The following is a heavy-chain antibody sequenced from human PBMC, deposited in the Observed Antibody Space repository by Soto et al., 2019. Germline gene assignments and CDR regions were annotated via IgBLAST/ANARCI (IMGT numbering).Heavy chain of an antibody. J-gene: IGHJ6*02. CDR1: GFTFSSYA. D-gene: IGHD6-13*01. V-gene: IGHV3-23*01. CDR2: ISGSGGST. Sequence: PGGYLRLSCAASGFTFSSYAMSWVRQAPGKGLEWVSAISGSGGSTYYADSVKGRFTISRDNSKNTLYLQMNSLRAEDTAVYYCAKDLSVAAAGSDYYYYGMDVWGQATTVTVSS. CDR3: AKDLSVAAAGSDYYYYGMDV.